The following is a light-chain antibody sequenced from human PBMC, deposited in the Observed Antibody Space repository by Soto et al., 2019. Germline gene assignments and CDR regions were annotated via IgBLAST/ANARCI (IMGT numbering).Light chain of an antibody. CDR3: QHYISYSEA. J-gene: IGKJ1*01. Sequence: DIQMTQSPSTLSGSVGDRVTITCRASQTISSWLAWYQQKPGKAPKLLIYKASTLKSGVPSRFSGSGSGTKFTLTISSLQPADFATYYFQHYISYSEAFGQGTKVELK. CDR1: QTISSW. V-gene: IGKV1-5*03. CDR2: KAS.